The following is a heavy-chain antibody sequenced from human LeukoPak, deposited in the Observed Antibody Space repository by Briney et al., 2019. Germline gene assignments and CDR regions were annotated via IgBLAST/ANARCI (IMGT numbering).Heavy chain of an antibody. CDR1: GGSFSGYY. J-gene: IGHJ4*02. V-gene: IGHV4-34*01. CDR3: ARARRYSSGWSPMNLYDY. CDR2: INHSGST. Sequence: SETLSLTCAVYGGSFSGYYWSWIRQPPGKGLEWIGEINHSGSTNYNPSLKSRVTISVDTSKNQFSLKLSSVTAADTAVYYCARARRYSSGWSPMNLYDYWGQGTLVTVSS. D-gene: IGHD6-19*01.